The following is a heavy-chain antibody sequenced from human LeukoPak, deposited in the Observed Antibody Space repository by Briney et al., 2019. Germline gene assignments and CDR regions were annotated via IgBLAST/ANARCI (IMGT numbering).Heavy chain of an antibody. Sequence: PGVSLRLSCAASGFTFSSYGMHWVRQAPGKGLEGVTDIWYDGSNKYYADYVKGRFTISRDNSKNTLYLQMNSLRAEVTAVYYCAKRRSSSSGHFDYWGQGALVTVSS. D-gene: IGHD6-6*01. J-gene: IGHJ4*02. V-gene: IGHV3-33*06. CDR2: IWYDGSNK. CDR1: GFTFSSYG. CDR3: AKRRSSSSGHFDY.